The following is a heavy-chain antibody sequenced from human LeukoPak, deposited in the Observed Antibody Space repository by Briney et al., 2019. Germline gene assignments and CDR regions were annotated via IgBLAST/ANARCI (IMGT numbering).Heavy chain of an antibody. V-gene: IGHV5-51*01. Sequence: MTGESLKIPCQGPGYRFSSQWIGWVRQLPGKGLEWMGVFYPVDSETRYRPSFQGQVNHQADKSISTAYLQWRSLNALDSAMYYCARLLWFGEGRGFDIWAKGQWSPSLQ. CDR1: GYRFSSQW. J-gene: IGHJ3*02. CDR2: FYPVDSET. D-gene: IGHD3-10*01. CDR3: ARLLWFGEGRGFDI.